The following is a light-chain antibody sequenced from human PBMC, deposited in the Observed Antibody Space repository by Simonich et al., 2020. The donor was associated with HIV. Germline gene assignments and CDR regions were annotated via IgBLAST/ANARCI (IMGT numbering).Light chain of an antibody. CDR2: RKN. J-gene: IGLJ2*01. CDR3: AAWDDSLNGVV. V-gene: IGLV1-44*01. Sequence: QSVLTQPPSASGTPGQRVTISCSGSSSNIGSKIVNWYQTLPGTAPKLLIYRKNHRPSGGPARFSGSKSGTSASLAISGLQSEDEADYYCAAWDDSLNGVVFGGGTKLTVL. CDR1: SSNIGSKI.